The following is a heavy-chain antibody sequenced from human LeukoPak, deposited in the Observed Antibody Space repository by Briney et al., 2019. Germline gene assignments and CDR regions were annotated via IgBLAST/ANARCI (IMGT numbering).Heavy chain of an antibody. V-gene: IGHV3-23*01. CDR3: ARDISWYFDY. D-gene: IGHD6-13*01. CDR1: GFTFSSYA. J-gene: IGHJ4*02. Sequence: GGSLRLSCAASGFTFSSYAMSWVRQAPGKGLEWVSAISGGGGTTYYADSVKGRFTISRDNSKNTLFLQMSCLRAEDTAVYYCARDISWYFDYWGQGTLVTVSS. CDR2: ISGGGGTT.